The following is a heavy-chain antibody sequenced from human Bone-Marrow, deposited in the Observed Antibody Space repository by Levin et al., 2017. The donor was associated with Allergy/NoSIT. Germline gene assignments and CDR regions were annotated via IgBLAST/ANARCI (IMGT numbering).Heavy chain of an antibody. CDR1: GFTFSSYR. D-gene: IGHD4-17*01. J-gene: IGHJ6*02. V-gene: IGHV3-21*01. CDR2: ISSRSSYI. Sequence: GESLKISCTVSGFTFSSYRMNWVRQAPGKGLEWVSTISSRSSYIHDADSVKGRFIISRDNAKNSLYLQMNFLRVEDTGIYYCVRDSSDYGEYDYGMDVWGQGTTVIVSS. CDR3: VRDSSDYGEYDYGMDV.